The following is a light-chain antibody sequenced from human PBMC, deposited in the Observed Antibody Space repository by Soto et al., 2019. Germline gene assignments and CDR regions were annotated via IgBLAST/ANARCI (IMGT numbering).Light chain of an antibody. CDR3: EQYGSAPRT. V-gene: IGKV3-20*01. J-gene: IGKJ1*01. CDR1: QSVSSDS. CDR2: GAS. Sequence: EIVLTQSPGTLSLSPGERAILSCRASQSVSSDSLAWYRQKPGQAPRLLVYGASSRATGIPDRFSGGGSGAVFTLAISRLEPEDFAVYYCEQYGSAPRTFGQGTKVEIK.